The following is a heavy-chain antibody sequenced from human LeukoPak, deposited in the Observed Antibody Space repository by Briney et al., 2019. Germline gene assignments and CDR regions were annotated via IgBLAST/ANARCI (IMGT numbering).Heavy chain of an antibody. V-gene: IGHV5-10-1*01. CDR2: IDPSDSYT. CDR1: GYSFTSYW. CDR3: ARHSYCTGVSCYFYVDY. J-gene: IGHJ4*02. Sequence: GESLRISCKGSGYSFTSYWISWVRQMPGKGLEWMGRIDPSDSYTNYSPSFQGHVTISADKSISTAYLQWSSLKASDTAMYYCARHSYCTGVSCYFYVDYWGQGTLVTVSS. D-gene: IGHD2-15*01.